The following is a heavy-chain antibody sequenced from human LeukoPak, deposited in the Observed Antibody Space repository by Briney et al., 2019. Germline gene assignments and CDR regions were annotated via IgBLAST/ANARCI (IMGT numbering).Heavy chain of an antibody. Sequence: GGSLRLSCAASGFTFSSHWMHWVRQAPGKGPVWVARTNRDGSSTAYADSVKGRFTISKDNAKNMLYLLMNSLRAEDTAVYYCARDSVEWYIFDYWGQGTLVTVSS. V-gene: IGHV3-74*01. CDR2: TNRDGSST. D-gene: IGHD3-3*01. J-gene: IGHJ4*02. CDR1: GFTFSSHW. CDR3: ARDSVEWYIFDY.